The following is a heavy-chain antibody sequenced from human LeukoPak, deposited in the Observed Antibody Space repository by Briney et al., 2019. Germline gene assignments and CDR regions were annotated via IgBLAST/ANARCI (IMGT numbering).Heavy chain of an antibody. D-gene: IGHD3-16*01. CDR3: ARETSQKGAHYMDV. Sequence: SETLSLTCSVSGGSISSYYCSWIQQPPGNGLKWLGNIYYSGYTTYSPSLRSRVTISVDTSKNQFSLKLSSVTAADTAVYYCARETSQKGAHYMDVWGKGTTITISS. CDR1: GGSISSYY. J-gene: IGHJ6*03. V-gene: IGHV4-59*01. CDR2: IYYSGYT.